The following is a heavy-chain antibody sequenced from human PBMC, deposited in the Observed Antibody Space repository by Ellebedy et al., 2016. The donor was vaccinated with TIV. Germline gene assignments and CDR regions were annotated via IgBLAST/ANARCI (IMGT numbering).Heavy chain of an antibody. D-gene: IGHD3-10*01. J-gene: IGHJ6*01. CDR2: IKTEAEGGTA. Sequence: GGSLRLXXVASGFTFSDAWMTWVRQAPGKGLEWVGRIKTEAEGGTAQYAAPLNGRFTISRDDSKNTLHLQMNSLKIKDTAVYYCARDRAPEGYGMDVWGQGTTVTVYS. CDR1: GFTFSDAW. CDR3: ARDRAPEGYGMDV. V-gene: IGHV3-15*01.